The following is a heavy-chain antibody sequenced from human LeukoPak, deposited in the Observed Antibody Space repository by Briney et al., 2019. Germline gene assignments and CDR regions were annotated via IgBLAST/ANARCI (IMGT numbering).Heavy chain of an antibody. CDR3: ARLQKIQLSSTPYYFDY. CDR1: GGSISRYY. CDR2: IYHSGST. V-gene: IGHV4-59*01. D-gene: IGHD4-11*01. J-gene: IGHJ4*02. Sequence: SETLSLTCTVSGGSISRYYWSWIRQPPGKGLEWIGYIYHSGSTNYNPSLKSRVTISVDTSENQFALKLSSVTAGDTAVYYCARLQKIQLSSTPYYFDYWGQGTLVTVSS.